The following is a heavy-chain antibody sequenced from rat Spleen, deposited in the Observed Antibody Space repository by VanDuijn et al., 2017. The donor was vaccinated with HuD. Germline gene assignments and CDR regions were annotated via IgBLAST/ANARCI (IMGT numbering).Heavy chain of an antibody. D-gene: IGHD1-10*01. V-gene: IGHV5-22*01. Sequence: EVQLVESNGGLVQPGRSLKLSCAASGFTFNDHFMAWVRQAPTKGLEWVATISSDGSNTYYGDSVKGRFTISRDNAKNTLYLQMNSLRSEDTATYYCTRPPYNNHFDYWGQGVMVTVSS. J-gene: IGHJ2*01. CDR2: ISSDGSNT. CDR1: GFTFNDHF. CDR3: TRPPYNNHFDY.